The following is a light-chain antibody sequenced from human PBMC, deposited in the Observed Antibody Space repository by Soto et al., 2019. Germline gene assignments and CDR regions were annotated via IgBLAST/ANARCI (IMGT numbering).Light chain of an antibody. CDR2: DVG. J-gene: IGLJ2*01. CDR3: SSYTSSSTVV. V-gene: IGLV2-14*03. Sequence: QSALTQPASVSGSPGQSITISCTGTSSDVGGYNYVSWYQHHPGKAPKLMIYDVGNRPSGVSNRFSGSKSGNTASLTISGLQAEGEADYYCSSYTSSSTVVFGGGTKVTVL. CDR1: SSDVGGYNY.